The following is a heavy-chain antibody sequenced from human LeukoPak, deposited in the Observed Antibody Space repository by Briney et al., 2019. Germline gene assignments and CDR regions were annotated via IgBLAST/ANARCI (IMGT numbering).Heavy chain of an antibody. J-gene: IGHJ4*02. D-gene: IGHD3-10*01. V-gene: IGHV3-21*01. CDR1: GFIFRNYD. CDR3: ARASYYGSGSYWYYFES. CDR2: ISSSSSYI. Sequence: GGSLRLSCAASGFIFRNYDMNWVRQAPGKGLEWVSSISSSSSYIYYADSLKGRFTISRDNAKNSLYLQMNSLRAEDTAVYYCARASYYGSGSYWYYFESWGQGALVTVSS.